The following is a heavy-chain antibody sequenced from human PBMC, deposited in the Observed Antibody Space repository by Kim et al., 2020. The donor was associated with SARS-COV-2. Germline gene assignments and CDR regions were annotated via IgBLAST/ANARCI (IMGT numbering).Heavy chain of an antibody. V-gene: IGHV2-5*02. CDR3: AHRPPVFYSAYFDY. J-gene: IGHJ4*02. CDR2: IYWDDDK. Sequence: SGPTLVNPTQTLTLTCTLSGLSLSTSGVGVGWIRQPPGKALEWLALIYWDDDKRYSPPLKSRLTITKDTTKNQVVLTMTNMDPVDTATYYCAHRPPVFYSAYFDYWGQGTLVTVSS. CDR1: GLSLSTSGVG. D-gene: IGHD4-4*01.